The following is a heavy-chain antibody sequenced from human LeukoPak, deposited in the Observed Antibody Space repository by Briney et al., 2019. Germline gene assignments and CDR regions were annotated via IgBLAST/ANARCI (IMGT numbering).Heavy chain of an antibody. CDR3: AKVGSEYYDSSGFDY. V-gene: IGHV3-23*01. CDR1: GFTFSSYA. Sequence: GGSLRLSCAASGFTFSSYAMSWVRQAPGKGLEWVSAISGSGGSTYYADSVKGRSTISRDNSKNTLYLQMNSLRAEDTAVYYCAKVGSEYYDSSGFDYWGQGTLVTVSS. J-gene: IGHJ4*02. D-gene: IGHD3-22*01. CDR2: ISGSGGST.